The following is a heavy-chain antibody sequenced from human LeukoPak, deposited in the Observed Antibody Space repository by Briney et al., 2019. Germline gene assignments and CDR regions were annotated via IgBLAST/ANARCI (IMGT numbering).Heavy chain of an antibody. Sequence: SSETLSLTCAVYGGSFSGYYWSWIRQPPGKGLEWIGEINHSGSTNYNPSLKSRVTISVDTSKNQFSLKLSSVTAADTAVYYCARTRAYCSGGSCYSHYYYYGMAVWGQGTTVTVSS. CDR1: GGSFSGYY. D-gene: IGHD2-15*01. V-gene: IGHV4-34*01. CDR2: INHSGST. CDR3: ARTRAYCSGGSCYSHYYYYGMAV. J-gene: IGHJ6*02.